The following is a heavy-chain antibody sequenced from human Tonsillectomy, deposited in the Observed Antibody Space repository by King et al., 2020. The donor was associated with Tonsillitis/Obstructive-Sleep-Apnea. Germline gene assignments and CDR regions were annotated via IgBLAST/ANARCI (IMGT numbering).Heavy chain of an antibody. Sequence: VQLVESGAEVKKPGASVKVSCKASGYTFSSYGIIWVRQAPGQGLEWMGWISFYKDNTNYAQKFQGRVTMTTDTSTSTAYMELRSLRSDDTALYYCARGPRYCSSTSCYKDYYYYMDVWGKGTTVTVSS. D-gene: IGHD2-2*02. J-gene: IGHJ6*03. CDR3: ARGPRYCSSTSCYKDYYYYMDV. V-gene: IGHV1-18*01. CDR2: ISFYKDNT. CDR1: GYTFSSYG.